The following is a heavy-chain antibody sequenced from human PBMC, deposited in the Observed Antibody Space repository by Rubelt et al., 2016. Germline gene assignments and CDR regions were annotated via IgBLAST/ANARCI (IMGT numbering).Heavy chain of an antibody. J-gene: IGHJ6*02. CDR3: ARGTYGSRSAYYYGMDV. V-gene: IGHV1-46*01. CDR1: GYTFISHY. CDR2: INPSGGNT. Sequence: GDSVGISCKASGYTFISHYIHWVRQAPGQGPEWMGIINPSGGNTNYAQKLQGRVTMTTDTSTSTAYMELRSLRSDDTAVYYCARGTYGSRSAYYYGMDVWGQGILVTVS. D-gene: IGHD3-10*01.